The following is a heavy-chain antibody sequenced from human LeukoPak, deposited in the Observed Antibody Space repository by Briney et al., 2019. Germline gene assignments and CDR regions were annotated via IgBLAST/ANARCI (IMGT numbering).Heavy chain of an antibody. V-gene: IGHV4-39*01. CDR3: ARGEGGLVDY. J-gene: IGHJ4*02. Sequence: SETLSLTCTVSGGSISSSSYYWGWIRQPPGKGLERIGSIYYSGSTYYNPSLKSRVTISVDTSKNQFSLKLSSVTAADTAVYYWARGEGGLVDYWGQGTLVTVSS. D-gene: IGHD3-16*01. CDR1: GGSISSSSYY. CDR2: IYYSGST.